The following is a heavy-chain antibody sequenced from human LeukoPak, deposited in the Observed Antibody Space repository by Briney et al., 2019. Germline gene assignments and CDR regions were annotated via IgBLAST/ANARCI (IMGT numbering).Heavy chain of an antibody. J-gene: IGHJ4*02. Sequence: GGSLRLSCAASGFTFSSYSMNWVRQAPGKGLEWVSSISSSSSYIYYADSVKGRFTISRDNAKNSLYLQMNSLRAEDTAVYYCARDPTYYYGSGSYFDYWGQGTLVTVCS. CDR3: ARDPTYYYGSGSYFDY. CDR2: ISSSSSYI. D-gene: IGHD3-10*01. V-gene: IGHV3-21*01. CDR1: GFTFSSYS.